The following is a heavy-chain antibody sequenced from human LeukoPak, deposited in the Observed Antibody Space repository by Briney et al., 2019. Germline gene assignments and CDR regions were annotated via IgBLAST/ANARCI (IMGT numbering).Heavy chain of an antibody. V-gene: IGHV1-46*01. CDR2: INPSGGST. J-gene: IGHJ4*02. D-gene: IGHD6-19*01. Sequence: GASVKVSFMASGYTFTSYYMHWVRQAPGQGLEWMGIINPSGGSTSYAQKFQGRVTMTRDTSTSTVYMELSSLRSEDTAVYYCARVRSGWYYFDYWGQGTLVTVSS. CDR3: ARVRSGWYYFDY. CDR1: GYTFTSYY.